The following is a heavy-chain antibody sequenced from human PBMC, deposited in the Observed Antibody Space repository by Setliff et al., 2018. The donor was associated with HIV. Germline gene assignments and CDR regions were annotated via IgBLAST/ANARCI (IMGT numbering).Heavy chain of an antibody. D-gene: IGHD1-26*01. Sequence: KSSETLSLTCAVYGGSFSDYYWSWIRQPPGKGLEWIGEINHSGSTNYNPSLKSRVTISVDTSKNQFSLKLSSVTAADTAVYYCARSPVGTPEYYFDYWGQGTLVTVSS. CDR3: ARSPVGTPEYYFDY. V-gene: IGHV4-34*01. J-gene: IGHJ4*02. CDR2: INHSGST. CDR1: GGSFSDYY.